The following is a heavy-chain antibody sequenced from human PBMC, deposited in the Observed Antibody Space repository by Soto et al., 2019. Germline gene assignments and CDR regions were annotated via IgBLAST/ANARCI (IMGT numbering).Heavy chain of an antibody. CDR3: ARGTTTSAFSAMDV. V-gene: IGHV3-30-3*01. D-gene: IGHD1-1*01. Sequence: QVQLVESGGGVVQPGRSLRLSCAASGFTSSNNAMDWVRQAPGKGLEWVAVISYDGSNKYIAESVKGRFTISRDNSKNTLFLQMNSLRAEDTAVYYCARGTTTSAFSAMDVWGQGTTVTVSS. CDR1: GFTSSNNA. J-gene: IGHJ6*02. CDR2: ISYDGSNK.